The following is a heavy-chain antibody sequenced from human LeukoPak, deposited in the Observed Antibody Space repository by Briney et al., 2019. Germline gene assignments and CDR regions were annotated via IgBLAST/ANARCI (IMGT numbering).Heavy chain of an antibody. V-gene: IGHV4-38-2*01. CDR3: ARVVGAKDWFDP. J-gene: IGHJ5*02. CDR2: IYHSGST. CDR1: GYSISSGYY. Sequence: SETLSLICAVSGYSISSGYYWGWIRQPPGKGLEWIGSIYHSGSTYYNPSLKSRVTISVDTSKNQFSLKLSSVTAADTAVYYCARVVGAKDWFDPWGQGTLATVSS. D-gene: IGHD1-26*01.